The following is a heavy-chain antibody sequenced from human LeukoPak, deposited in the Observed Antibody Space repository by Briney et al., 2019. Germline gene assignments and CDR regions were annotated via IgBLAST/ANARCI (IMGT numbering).Heavy chain of an antibody. V-gene: IGHV3-33*01. J-gene: IGHJ3*02. Sequence: SGGSLRLSCAASGFTFSSYGMHWVSQAPGKGLEWEAVIWYDGSNKYYADSVKGRFTISRDNSKNTLYLQMNSLRAEDTAVYYCARDGGNDYGDYATINAFDIWGQGTMVTVSS. CDR2: IWYDGSNK. CDR3: ARDGGNDYGDYATINAFDI. CDR1: GFTFSSYG. D-gene: IGHD4-17*01.